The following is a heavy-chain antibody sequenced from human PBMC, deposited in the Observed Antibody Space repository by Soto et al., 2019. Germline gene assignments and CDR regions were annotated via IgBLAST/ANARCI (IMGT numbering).Heavy chain of an antibody. D-gene: IGHD1-26*01. CDR2: ISTYNGNT. J-gene: IGHJ4*02. CDR1: GYSFTSYD. V-gene: IGHV1-18*01. Sequence: QVQLGQSGAEVKKPGASVKVSFKASGYSFTSYDISWVREAPGQGLEWMGWISTYNGNTNYAQKLQGRVTMTTDTSTSTAYMELRSLRSDDTAVYYCARDRALELGDYWGQGTLVTVSS. CDR3: ARDRALELGDY.